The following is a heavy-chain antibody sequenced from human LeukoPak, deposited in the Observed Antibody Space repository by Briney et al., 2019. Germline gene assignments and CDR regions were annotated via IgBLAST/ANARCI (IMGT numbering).Heavy chain of an antibody. Sequence: SETLSLTCTVSGGSISSYYWSWIRQPPGKGLEWIGYIYYSGSTNYNPSLKSRVTISVDTSKNQFSLKLSPVTAADTAVYYCAREMAGYFDYWGQGTLVTVSS. D-gene: IGHD6-19*01. J-gene: IGHJ4*02. CDR2: IYYSGST. V-gene: IGHV4-59*01. CDR3: AREMAGYFDY. CDR1: GGSISSYY.